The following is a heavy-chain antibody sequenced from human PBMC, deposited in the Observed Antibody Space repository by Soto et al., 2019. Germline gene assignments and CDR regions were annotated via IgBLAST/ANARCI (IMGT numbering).Heavy chain of an antibody. Sequence: EVQLVESGGGLIQPGGSLRLSCAASGFTVSGNYITWVRQAPGQGLEWVSVIFSGDNTYYSDSVKGRFPISRDKSKNTVYLRMNRLRGDDTAVYFCATGLTLPVRPSFDTWGQGTLLTASS. V-gene: IGHV3-53*01. CDR2: IFSGDNT. D-gene: IGHD2-21*02. CDR1: GFTVSGNY. CDR3: ATGLTLPVRPSFDT. J-gene: IGHJ5*02.